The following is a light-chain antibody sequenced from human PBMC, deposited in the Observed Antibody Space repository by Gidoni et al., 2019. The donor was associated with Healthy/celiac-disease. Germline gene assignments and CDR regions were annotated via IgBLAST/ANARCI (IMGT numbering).Light chain of an antibody. CDR2: AAS. V-gene: IGKV1D-12*01. J-gene: IGKJ5*01. CDR1: QGISSS. Sequence: DIQMTQSPSSVSASVGDRVTITCRASQGISSSLDWYQQKPGKAPKLLIYAASSLQSGVPSRFSGSGSGTDFTLTISSLQPEDFATYYCQQANSFPITFGQGTRLEIK. CDR3: QQANSFPIT.